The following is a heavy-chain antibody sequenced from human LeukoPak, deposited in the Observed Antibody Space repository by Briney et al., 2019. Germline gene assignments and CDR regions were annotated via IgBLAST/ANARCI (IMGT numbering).Heavy chain of an antibody. Sequence: PGGSLRLSCAASGFTFSSYGMHWVRQAPGKGLEWVAVIWYDGSNKYYADSVKGRFTISRDNAKNSLYLQMNSLRAEDTALYYCAKAGSSSWYSELYYYYYYMDVWGKGTTVTVSS. D-gene: IGHD6-13*01. CDR1: GFTFSSYG. J-gene: IGHJ6*03. CDR2: IWYDGSNK. CDR3: AKAGSSSWYSELYYYYYYMDV. V-gene: IGHV3-33*03.